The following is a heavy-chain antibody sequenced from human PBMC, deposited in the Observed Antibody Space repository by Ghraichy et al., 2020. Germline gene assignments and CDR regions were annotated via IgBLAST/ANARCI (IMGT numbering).Heavy chain of an antibody. V-gene: IGHV3-23*01. D-gene: IGHD3-22*01. J-gene: IGHJ3*02. CDR2: ISGSGGST. CDR3: AKDQGDDSSGYYEVDAFDI. CDR1: GFTFSSYA. Sequence: LSLTCAASGFTFSSYAMSWVRQAPGKGLEWVSAISGSGGSTYYADSVKGRFTISRDNSKNTLYLQMNSLRAEDTAVYYCAKDQGDDSSGYYEVDAFDIWGQGTMVTVSS.